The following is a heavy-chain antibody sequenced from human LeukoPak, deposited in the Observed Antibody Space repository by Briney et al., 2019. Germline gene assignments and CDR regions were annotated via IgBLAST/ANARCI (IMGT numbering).Heavy chain of an antibody. J-gene: IGHJ5*02. D-gene: IGHD6-19*01. CDR3: TREYSSGWFSH. Sequence: ASVKVSCKASGYIFTNYYMHWVRQAPGQGPEWMGLINPSVGGTSYAQKFQGRITMSRDTSTSTVYMELSSLTFEDAAVYYCTREYSSGWFSHWGQGTLVTVSS. V-gene: IGHV1-46*01. CDR1: GYIFTNYY. CDR2: INPSVGGT.